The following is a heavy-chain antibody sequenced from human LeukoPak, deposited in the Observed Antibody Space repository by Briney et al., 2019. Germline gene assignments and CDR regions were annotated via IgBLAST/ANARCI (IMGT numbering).Heavy chain of an antibody. D-gene: IGHD2-2*01. V-gene: IGHV3-21*01. Sequence: GGALRLSCAASGFTFISYIMNWVRQAPGKGLEWVSSISSSSSYIYYSDSVKGRFPISRDNGKNSLYLQMNRLRGEDTDVYYCASFKLGYCSSTSCSVDYWGQGTLVTVSS. J-gene: IGHJ4*02. CDR2: ISSSSSYI. CDR1: GFTFISYI. CDR3: ASFKLGYCSSTSCSVDY.